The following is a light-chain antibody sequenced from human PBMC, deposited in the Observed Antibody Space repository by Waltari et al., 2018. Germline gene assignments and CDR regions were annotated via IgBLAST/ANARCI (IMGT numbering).Light chain of an antibody. CDR1: SSDVGGYSY. Sequence: QSALTQPASVPGSSGQSITLSCTGTSSDVGGYSYVSWYQQHPGKAPKPMIYDVSKRPSGVSNRFSGSKSGNTASLTISGLQAEDEADYYCSSYTTSSTLVFGGGTKLTVL. CDR2: DVS. J-gene: IGLJ2*01. V-gene: IGLV2-14*01. CDR3: SSYTTSSTLV.